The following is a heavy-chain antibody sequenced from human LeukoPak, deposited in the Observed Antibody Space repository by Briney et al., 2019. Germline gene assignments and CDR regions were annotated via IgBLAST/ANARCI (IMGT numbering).Heavy chain of an antibody. Sequence: PSETLSLTCTVSGGSISSYYWSWIRQPPGKGLEWIGYIYYTGSTNYNPSLKSRVTISLDTSNNQFSLRLSSVTAADTAVYYCARYDYDWFLDYWGQGTLVTVSS. CDR2: IYYTGST. CDR1: GGSISSYY. D-gene: IGHD3-22*01. V-gene: IGHV4-59*01. CDR3: ARYDYDWFLDY. J-gene: IGHJ4*02.